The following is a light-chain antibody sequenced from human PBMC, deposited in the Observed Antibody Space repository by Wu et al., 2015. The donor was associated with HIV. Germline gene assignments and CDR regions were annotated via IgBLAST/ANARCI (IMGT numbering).Light chain of an antibody. J-gene: IGKJ4*01. CDR1: QSVNSF. CDR2: DAS. V-gene: IGKV3-11*01. Sequence: EIVLTQSPATLSLSPGESATLSCRASQSVNSFLLWYQHKPGQAPRLLIYDASNRATGIPARFSGSGSGTDFILTIDSLEPEDFAVYYCQQRSNWPLTFGGGPNWRS. CDR3: QQRSNWPLT.